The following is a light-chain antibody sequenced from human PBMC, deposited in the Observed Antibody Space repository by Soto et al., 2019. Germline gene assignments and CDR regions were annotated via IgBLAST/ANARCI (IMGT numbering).Light chain of an antibody. J-gene: IGLJ1*01. Sequence: LTQPASVSGSPGQSITISCTGTSSDVGAYNYVSWYQQHPGKAPKLMIYDVSNRPSGVSNRFSGSKSGNTASLTISGLQAEDEADYYCSSYTSSSPYVFGTGTKVTVL. CDR1: SSDVGAYNY. V-gene: IGLV2-14*01. CDR2: DVS. CDR3: SSYTSSSPYV.